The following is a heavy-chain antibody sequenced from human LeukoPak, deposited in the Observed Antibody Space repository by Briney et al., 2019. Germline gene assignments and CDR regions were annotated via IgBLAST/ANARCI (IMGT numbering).Heavy chain of an antibody. CDR1: GFPFSSYS. V-gene: IGHV3-7*03. Sequence: GGSLRLSCAASGFPFSSYSMTWVRQAPGKGLEWVANIKPDGTTKFYVDSVKGRFTVSRDNALNSLYLQMNSLRAEDTAIYYCARSIPYGTTWYGRSDYWGQGTLVTVPS. J-gene: IGHJ4*02. CDR3: ARSIPYGTTWYGRSDY. D-gene: IGHD6-13*01. CDR2: IKPDGTTK.